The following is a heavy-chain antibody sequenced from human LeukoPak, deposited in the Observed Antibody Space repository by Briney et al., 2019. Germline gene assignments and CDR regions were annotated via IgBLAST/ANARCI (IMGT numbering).Heavy chain of an antibody. D-gene: IGHD3-16*02. CDR1: GASISSYY. CDR3: ARALPKGTTFGGVIVPFDY. Sequence: SETLSLTCTVSGASISSYYWNWIRQPPGKGLEWIAYIYYTGRTDHNPSLKSRVTTSVDTSKNQFSMKLDSVTAADTAVYYCARALPKGTTFGGVIVPFDYWGQGTLVTVSS. V-gene: IGHV4-59*01. J-gene: IGHJ4*02. CDR2: IYYTGRT.